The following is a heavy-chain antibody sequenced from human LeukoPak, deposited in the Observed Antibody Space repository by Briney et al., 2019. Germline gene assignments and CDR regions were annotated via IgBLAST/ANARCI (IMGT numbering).Heavy chain of an antibody. D-gene: IGHD1-7*01. V-gene: IGHV3-23*01. CDR2: ISGSGGST. Sequence: GGSLRLSCAASGFTFSSYAMSWVRQAPGKGLEWVSAISGSGGSTYYADSVKGRFTISRDNSKNTLYLQMNSLRAEDPAVYYCEGDREGITGTTGLYYFDYWGQGTLVTVS. CDR1: GFTFSSYA. CDR3: EGDREGITGTTGLYYFDY. J-gene: IGHJ4*02.